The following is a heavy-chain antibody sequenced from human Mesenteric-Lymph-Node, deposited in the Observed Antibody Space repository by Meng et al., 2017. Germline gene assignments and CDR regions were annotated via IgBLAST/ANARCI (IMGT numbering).Heavy chain of an antibody. D-gene: IGHD3-10*01. CDR1: GFTFSSYA. CDR2: ISGSGTT. J-gene: IGHJ4*02. CDR3: AKGVGAANYYFDY. Sequence: GESLKISCAASGFTFSSYAMNWVRQAPGKGLEWVSAISGSGTTYYADSARGRFTISRDSSKNTLYLRIDSLRTEDTAVYFCAKGVGAANYYFDYWGRGTLVTVSS. V-gene: IGHV3-23*01.